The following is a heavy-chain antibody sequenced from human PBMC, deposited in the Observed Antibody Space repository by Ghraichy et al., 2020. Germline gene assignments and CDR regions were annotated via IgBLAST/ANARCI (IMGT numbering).Heavy chain of an antibody. Sequence: GESLNISCKGSGYSFTSYWIVWVRQMPGKGLEWMGIIYPGDSDTRYSPSFQGQVTISADKSISTAYLQWSSLKASDTAMYYCARKEYCSGGGCGAFHIWGQGTMVTVSS. CDR2: IYPGDSDT. D-gene: IGHD2-15*01. J-gene: IGHJ3*02. CDR3: ARKEYCSGGGCGAFHI. CDR1: GYSFTSYW. V-gene: IGHV5-51*01.